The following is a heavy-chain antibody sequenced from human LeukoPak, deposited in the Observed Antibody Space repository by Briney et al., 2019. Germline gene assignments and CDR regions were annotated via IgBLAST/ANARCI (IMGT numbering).Heavy chain of an antibody. CDR1: GGSISSYY. D-gene: IGHD2-2*01. J-gene: IGHJ6*03. Sequence: PSETLSLTCTVSGGSISSYYSSWSRQPPGKGQELDWYIYYSGSTNYNPSLYSRVTISVYTSKNQFSLKLSSVTAADTAVYYCESDGCSSTSCYNYYYYYMDVWGKGTTVTVSS. V-gene: IGHV4-59*01. CDR3: ESDGCSSTSCYNYYYYYMDV. CDR2: IYYSGST.